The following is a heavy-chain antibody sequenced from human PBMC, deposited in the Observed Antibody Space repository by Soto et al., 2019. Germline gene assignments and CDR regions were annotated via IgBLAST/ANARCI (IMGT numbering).Heavy chain of an antibody. CDR1: GFTFSSYS. CDR3: SSATEYYYAVRVAPNCCDH. V-gene: IGHV3-48*02. CDR2: ISMSGGTV. D-gene: IGHD3-16*01. J-gene: IGHJ5*02. Sequence: DVQLVESGGGLIQPGGSQRLSCAASGFTFSSYSMNWVRQAPGKGLEWVSYISMSGGTVYYADSVRGRFIISRDNAKCSPYLQMSSLRDDDTAAYYCSSATEYYYAVRVAPNCCDHWGQRALGTVAS.